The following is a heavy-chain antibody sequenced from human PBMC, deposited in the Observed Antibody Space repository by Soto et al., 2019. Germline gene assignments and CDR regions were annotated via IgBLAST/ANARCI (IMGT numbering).Heavy chain of an antibody. CDR3: AGATAPSDV. CDR2: INAGNGNT. Sequence: QVQLVQSGAEVKKPGASVKVSCKASGYTFTSYAMHWVRQAPGQRLEWMGWINAGNGNTKYPQKFQGRVTITRDTSASTAYMELSSLRSEDTAVYYCAGATAPSDVWGQGTTVTVSS. CDR1: GYTFTSYA. V-gene: IGHV1-3*01. J-gene: IGHJ6*02. D-gene: IGHD4-17*01.